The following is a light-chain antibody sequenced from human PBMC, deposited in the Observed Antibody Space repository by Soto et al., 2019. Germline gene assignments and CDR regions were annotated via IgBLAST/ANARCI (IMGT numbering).Light chain of an antibody. CDR1: QGISSW. CDR2: AAS. J-gene: IGKJ4*01. CDR3: QQANSFPLS. Sequence: DIQMTQSPSSVSASVGDRVTITWRASQGISSWLAWYQQKPGRAPKLLIYAASSLQGGAPSRFTGSGSGTDFTLTITGLQPDDVATYYCQQANSFPLSFGGGTKVDI. V-gene: IGKV1-12*01.